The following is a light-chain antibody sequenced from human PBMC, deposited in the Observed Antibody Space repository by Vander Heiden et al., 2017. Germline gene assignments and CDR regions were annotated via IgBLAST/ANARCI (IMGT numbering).Light chain of an antibody. J-gene: IGLJ2*01. CDR1: NIGSKS. CDR2: DDS. CDR3: QVWDSSSALVV. Sequence: SYVLTQPPSVSVAPGQTPRITCGGNNIGSKSVHWYQQKPGQAPVLVVHDDSDRPSGIPERFSGSNSGNTATLTISRVEAGDEADYYCQVWDSSSALVVFGGGTKLTVL. V-gene: IGLV3-21*02.